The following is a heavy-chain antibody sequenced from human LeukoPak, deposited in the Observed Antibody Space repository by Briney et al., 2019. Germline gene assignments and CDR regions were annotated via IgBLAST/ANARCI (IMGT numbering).Heavy chain of an antibody. CDR1: GFTFSFSG. V-gene: IGHV3-30*18. D-gene: IGHD6-13*01. Sequence: PGGSLRLSCAASGFTFSFSGIYWVRQAPGKGLEWLAFISDDGSRKYYADSVKGRFTISRDNSKNTLFLQMNSLRTEDTAMYYCAKDRSTTWSFDYWGQGTLVTVSS. J-gene: IGHJ4*02. CDR2: ISDDGSRK. CDR3: AKDRSTTWSFDY.